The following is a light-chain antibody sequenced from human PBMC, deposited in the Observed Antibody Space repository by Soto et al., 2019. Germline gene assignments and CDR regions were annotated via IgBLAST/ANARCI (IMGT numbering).Light chain of an antibody. CDR3: HQYYSTPRT. CDR1: QTVSDSSKNKDY. V-gene: IGKV4-1*01. CDR2: WAS. J-gene: IGKJ1*01. Sequence: IVMTNSPHSLAVFLGDRATIQSNGSQTVSDSSKNKDYLTWYQQKKGQPPKLLIYWASTREFGVPDRFSGSGYGTNFNLTISSLQPEDVAVYYCHQYYSTPRTFGHGTKVDIK.